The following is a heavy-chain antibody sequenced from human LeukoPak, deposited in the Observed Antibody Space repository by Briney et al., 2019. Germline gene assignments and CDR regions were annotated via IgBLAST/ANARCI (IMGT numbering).Heavy chain of an antibody. V-gene: IGHV4-59*12. CDR2: IYYSGST. CDR3: AREFSGASIAARVFDS. CDR1: GGSISSYY. Sequence: PSETLSLTCTVSGGSISSYYWNRIRQPPGKGLEWIGYIYYSGSTNYNPSLKSRVTISVDTSKNQFSLKLSSVTAADTAIYYCAREFSGASIAARVFDSWGQGTLVTVSS. D-gene: IGHD6-6*01. J-gene: IGHJ4*02.